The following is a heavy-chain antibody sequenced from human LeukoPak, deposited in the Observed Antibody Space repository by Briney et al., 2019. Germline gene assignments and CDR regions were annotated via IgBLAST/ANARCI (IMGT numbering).Heavy chain of an antibody. V-gene: IGHV1-2*02. CDR1: GYTFTGYY. CDR2: INPNSGGT. D-gene: IGHD1-26*01. J-gene: IGHJ4*02. Sequence: ASVKVSCKASGYTFTGYYMHWVRPAPGQGLEWMGWINPNSGGTNYAQKFQGRVTMTRDTSISTAYMELSRLRSDDTAVYYCARVGDQGGTLFDYWGQGTLVTVSS. CDR3: ARVGDQGGTLFDY.